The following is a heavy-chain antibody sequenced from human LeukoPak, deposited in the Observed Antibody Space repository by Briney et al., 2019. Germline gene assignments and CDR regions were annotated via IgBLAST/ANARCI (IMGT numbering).Heavy chain of an antibody. CDR2: INPNSGGT. V-gene: IGHV1-2*02. D-gene: IGHD2-2*02. CDR1: GYTFTGYY. CDR3: ARDTALYRPDAFDI. J-gene: IGHJ3*02. Sequence: VAPVKVSCKASGYTFTGYYMHWVRQAPGQGLEWMGWINPNSGGTNYAQKFQGRVTMTRDTSISTAYMELSRLRSDDTAVYYCARDTALYRPDAFDIWGQGTMVTVSS.